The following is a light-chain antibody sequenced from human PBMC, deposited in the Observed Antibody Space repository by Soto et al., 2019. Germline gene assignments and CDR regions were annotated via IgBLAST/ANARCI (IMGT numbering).Light chain of an antibody. CDR3: QQYGSSPPWT. J-gene: IGKJ1*01. Sequence: EIVLTQSPGTLSLSPGERATLSCRASQSVSSSYLAGYQQKPGQAPRLLIYGASSRATGIPDRFSGSGSGTDFTLTISRLEPEDVGVYYCQQYGSSPPWTFGQGTKVEIK. CDR2: GAS. CDR1: QSVSSSY. V-gene: IGKV3-20*01.